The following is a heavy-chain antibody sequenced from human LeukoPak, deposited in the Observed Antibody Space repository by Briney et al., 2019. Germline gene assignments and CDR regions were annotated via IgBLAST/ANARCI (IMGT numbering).Heavy chain of an antibody. CDR3: AKTGWGSGYYSDAFDL. D-gene: IGHD3-22*01. Sequence: GGSLRLSCAASGFTFSSYSMNWVRQAPGKGLEWVSYISSSSTIYYADSVKGRFTISRDNAKNSLYLQMNSLRAEDTAVYYCAKTGWGSGYYSDAFDLWGQGTMVTVSS. V-gene: IGHV3-48*01. J-gene: IGHJ3*01. CDR2: ISSSSTI. CDR1: GFTFSSYS.